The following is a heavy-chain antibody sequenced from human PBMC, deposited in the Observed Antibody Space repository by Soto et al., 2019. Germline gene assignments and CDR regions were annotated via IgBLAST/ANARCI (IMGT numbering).Heavy chain of an antibody. V-gene: IGHV3-23*01. CDR2: ISGSGGST. Sequence: EVQLLESRGGLVQPGGSLRLTCAASEFTFSSYAMSWVRQAPGKGLEWVSGISGSGGSTYYADSVKGRFTISRDNTKTTLYLQMNSLRTEDTAIYYCAKRDYYDRSGYYYYYYLDHCRQGTLVTVSS. D-gene: IGHD3-22*01. CDR3: AKRDYYDRSGYYYYYYLDH. J-gene: IGHJ4*02. CDR1: EFTFSSYA.